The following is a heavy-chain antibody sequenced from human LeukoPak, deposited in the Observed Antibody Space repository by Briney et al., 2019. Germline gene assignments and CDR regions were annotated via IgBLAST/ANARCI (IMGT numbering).Heavy chain of an antibody. CDR2: ISAYNGNT. Sequence: ASVKVSCRASDYTFTNYGISWVRQAPGQGLEWMGWISAYNGNTIYAQKFQGRVTMTTDTSTSTAYMELRSLRSDDTAVYYCARDQRITQIVVVTDAFDTWGQGTMVTVSS. CDR3: ARDQRITQIVVVTDAFDT. CDR1: DYTFTNYG. J-gene: IGHJ3*02. D-gene: IGHD3-22*01. V-gene: IGHV1-18*01.